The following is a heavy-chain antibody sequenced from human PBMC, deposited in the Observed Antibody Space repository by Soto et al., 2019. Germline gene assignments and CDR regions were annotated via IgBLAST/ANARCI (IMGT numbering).Heavy chain of an antibody. J-gene: IGHJ5*02. V-gene: IGHV4-31*03. CDR3: ARLRIATNNYKWFDP. D-gene: IGHD2-21*01. CDR1: GAALNSGKYY. CDR2: IYVTGAV. Sequence: TSETLSLTCRASGAALNSGKYYWSWTRQVPGKGLEWIGHIYVTGAVDYNPSLRDRITISQDTSERQFSLNLRLVTAADTAVYYCARLRIATNNYKWFDPWGQGTLVTVSS.